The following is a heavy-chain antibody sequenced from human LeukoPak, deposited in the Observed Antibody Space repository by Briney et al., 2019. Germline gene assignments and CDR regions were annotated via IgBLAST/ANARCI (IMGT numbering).Heavy chain of an antibody. V-gene: IGHV3-11*01. Sequence: GGALRLSCAASGFTFSDYYMSWIRQAPGKGLEWVSYISSSGSTIYYADSVKGRFTISRDNAQNSLYLQMKSLRAEDTAVYYCASPGVTVVVPAFFDYWGQGTLVTVSS. CDR1: GFTFSDYY. D-gene: IGHD2-2*01. CDR3: ASPGVTVVVPAFFDY. J-gene: IGHJ4*02. CDR2: ISSSGSTI.